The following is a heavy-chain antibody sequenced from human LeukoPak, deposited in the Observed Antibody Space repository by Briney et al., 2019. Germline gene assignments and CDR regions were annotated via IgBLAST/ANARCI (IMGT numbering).Heavy chain of an antibody. V-gene: IGHV4-59*01. D-gene: IGHD5-18*01. J-gene: IGHJ4*02. CDR1: GGSFSSYY. Sequence: SETLSLTCTVSGGSFSSYYWTWIRQPPGKGLEWIGYIYHTGSTNYNPSLKSRVTISVDTSKNQFSLKLTSVTAADTAVYFCARVAGCTYSYYYFDYWGQGTLVTVSS. CDR3: ARVAGCTYSYYYFDY. CDR2: IYHTGST.